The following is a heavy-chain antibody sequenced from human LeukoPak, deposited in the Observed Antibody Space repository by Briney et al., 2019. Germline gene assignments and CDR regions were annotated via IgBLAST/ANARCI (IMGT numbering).Heavy chain of an antibody. J-gene: IGHJ4*02. V-gene: IGHV3-30*02. Sequence: GGSLRLSCVASGFTFSAYGMHWVRQAPGKGLEWVAFIRHDGANEDYADSVKGRFTISRDNSKNTLYLQMNSLRAEDTAVYYCAKDQYQLLSLDYWGQGTLVTVSS. D-gene: IGHD2-2*01. CDR2: IRHDGANE. CDR3: AKDQYQLLSLDY. CDR1: GFTFSAYG.